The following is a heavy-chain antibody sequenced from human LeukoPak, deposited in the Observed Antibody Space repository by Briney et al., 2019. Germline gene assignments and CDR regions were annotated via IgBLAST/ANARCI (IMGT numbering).Heavy chain of an antibody. V-gene: IGHV4-39*01. Sequence: PSETLSLTCTVSSDSISSSNYYWGWVRQPPGKGLVWIGDIYYSGRTYYNSSLKSRLTLSVDTSRNQFSLKLISVSASETAADSCAGRRYYDSTGYQDWGQGTLVSVSP. D-gene: IGHD3-22*01. J-gene: IGHJ1*01. CDR1: SDSISSSNYY. CDR2: IYYSGRT. CDR3: AGRRYYDSTGYQD.